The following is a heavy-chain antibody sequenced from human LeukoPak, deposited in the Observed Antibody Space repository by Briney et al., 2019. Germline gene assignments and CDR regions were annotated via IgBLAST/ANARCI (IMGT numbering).Heavy chain of an antibody. CDR1: GFSFSHFG. Sequence: GKSLRLSCAASGFSFSHFGMHWVRQAPGKGLEWVSYISSSGSTIYYADSVKGRFTISRDNSKNTLYLQMNSLRAEDTAVYYCAKDAEGSGSYSYYWGQGTLVTVSS. V-gene: IGHV3-48*01. CDR2: ISSSGSTI. D-gene: IGHD1-26*01. J-gene: IGHJ4*02. CDR3: AKDAEGSGSYSYY.